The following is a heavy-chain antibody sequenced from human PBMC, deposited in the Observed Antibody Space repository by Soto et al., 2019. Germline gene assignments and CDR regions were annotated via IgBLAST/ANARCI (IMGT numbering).Heavy chain of an antibody. J-gene: IGHJ4*02. V-gene: IGHV3-7*03. CDR3: AREWSPPLAVFDY. CDR2: IKQFGSEK. CDR1: GFTFSTYW. D-gene: IGHD3-3*01. Sequence: ESGGGLVQPGGSLRLSCAASGFTFSTYWMSWVRQAPGKGLEWVANIKQFGSEKYYVDSVKGRFTISRDNAKNSVYLQMTSLRAEDTAVYYCAREWSPPLAVFDYWGQGALVTVSS.